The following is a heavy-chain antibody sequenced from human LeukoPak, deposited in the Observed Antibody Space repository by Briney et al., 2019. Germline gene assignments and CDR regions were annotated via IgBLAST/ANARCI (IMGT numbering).Heavy chain of an antibody. CDR3: ARRPFSGWVGFDY. CDR2: FYYSGNT. CDR1: GGSMTDNNYY. J-gene: IGHJ4*02. Sequence: PSETLSLTCTVSGGSMTDNNYYWGWIRQPPGKGLEWIGTFYYSGNTYYSPSLKSRVTISVDTSKNQFSLKLSSVTAADTAVYYCARRPFSGWVGFDYWGQGTLVTVSS. D-gene: IGHD6-25*01. V-gene: IGHV4-39*01.